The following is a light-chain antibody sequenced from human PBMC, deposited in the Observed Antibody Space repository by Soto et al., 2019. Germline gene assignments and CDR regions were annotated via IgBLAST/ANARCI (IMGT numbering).Light chain of an antibody. CDR3: CSYAGRTISYV. J-gene: IGLJ1*01. CDR2: EVS. CDR1: SREFGSYNL. Sequence: NPPAPGSRAPWQPATISSTGTSREFGSYNLVSWYQQHPGKAPKLMIYEVSKRPSGVSNRFSGSKSGNTASLTISGLQAEDEADYYCCSYAGRTISYVFGTGTRSPS. V-gene: IGLV2-23*02.